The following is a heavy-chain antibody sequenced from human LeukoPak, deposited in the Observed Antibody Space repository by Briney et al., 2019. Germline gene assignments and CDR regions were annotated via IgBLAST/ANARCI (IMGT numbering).Heavy chain of an antibody. CDR3: ARVPYVAARQPAYYFDY. J-gene: IGHJ4*02. V-gene: IGHV4-34*01. CDR2: INHSGST. Sequence: SETLSLTCAVYGVSFSGYYWSWIRQPPGKGLEWIGEINHSGSTNYNPSLKSRVTISVDTSKNQFSLKLSSVTAADTAVYYCARVPYVAARQPAYYFDYWGQGTLVTVSS. D-gene: IGHD6-6*01. CDR1: GVSFSGYY.